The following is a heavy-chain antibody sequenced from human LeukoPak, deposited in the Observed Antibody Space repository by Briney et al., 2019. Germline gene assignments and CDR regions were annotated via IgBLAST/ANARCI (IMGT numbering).Heavy chain of an antibody. CDR2: IKQDGSEK. V-gene: IGHV3-7*01. CDR3: ARDFSSSWQKINDY. J-gene: IGHJ4*02. D-gene: IGHD6-13*01. Sequence: GGSLRLSCAASGFTFSSYWMSWVRQAPGKGLEWVANIKQDGSEKYYVDSVKGRFTISRDNAKNSLYLQMNSLRAEDTAVYYCARDFSSSWQKINDYWGQGTLVTVSS. CDR1: GFTFSSYW.